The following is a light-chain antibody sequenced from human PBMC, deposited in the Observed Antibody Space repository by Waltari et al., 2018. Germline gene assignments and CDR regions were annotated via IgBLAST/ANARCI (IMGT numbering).Light chain of an antibody. CDR3: SSYTSTNTVI. J-gene: IGLJ2*01. CDR2: DVT. Sequence: QSALTQPASVSGSPGQSITISCPGTSSDIGGYNYVSWYQQHPGKAPKLMIFDVTKRPSGVSDRFSGSKSGNTASLTSSGLHTDDESDYYCSSYTSTNTVIFGGGTKVTVL. CDR1: SSDIGGYNY. V-gene: IGLV2-14*03.